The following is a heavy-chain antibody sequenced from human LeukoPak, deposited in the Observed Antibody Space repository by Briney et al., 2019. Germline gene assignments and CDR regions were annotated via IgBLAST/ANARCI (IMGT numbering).Heavy chain of an antibody. CDR1: GFTFGTYA. D-gene: IGHD6-19*01. CDR3: AKIPYSSGWVQNWFDP. J-gene: IGHJ5*02. CDR2: ISGSGGST. V-gene: IGHV3-23*01. Sequence: GGSLRLSCAASGFTFGTYAMSWVRQAPGKGLEWILAISGSGGSTYYADSVKGRFTISRDNSKNTLYLQMNSLRAEDTAVYYCAKIPYSSGWVQNWFDPWGRGTLVTVSS.